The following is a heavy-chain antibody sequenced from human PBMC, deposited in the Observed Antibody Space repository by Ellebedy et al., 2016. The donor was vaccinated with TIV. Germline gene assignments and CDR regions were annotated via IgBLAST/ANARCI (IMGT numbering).Heavy chain of an antibody. V-gene: IGHV4-34*01. Sequence: SETLSLXXAVNGGSFSGYYWTWIRQPPGKGLEWIGEINDGGSTSYNPSLKSRVTISVDTSKNQFSLKLNSVTAADTAVYYCARGEAAPGITDAFDVWGQGTMVTVSS. CDR3: ARGEAAPGITDAFDV. CDR2: INDGGST. D-gene: IGHD6-13*01. J-gene: IGHJ3*01. CDR1: GGSFSGYY.